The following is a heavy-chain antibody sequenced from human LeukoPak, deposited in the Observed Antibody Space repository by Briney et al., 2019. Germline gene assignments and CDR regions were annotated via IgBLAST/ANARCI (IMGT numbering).Heavy chain of an antibody. D-gene: IGHD3-16*02. CDR3: ARRYDYVWGSYRSIPYFDY. V-gene: IGHV5-51*01. CDR2: IYPGDSDT. Sequence: GESLKTSCKGSGYSFTSYWIGWVRQMPGKGLEWMGIIYPGDSDTRYSPSFQGQVTISADKSISTAYLQWSSPKASDTAMCYCARRYDYVWGSYRSIPYFDYWGQGTLVTVSS. J-gene: IGHJ4*02. CDR1: GYSFTSYW.